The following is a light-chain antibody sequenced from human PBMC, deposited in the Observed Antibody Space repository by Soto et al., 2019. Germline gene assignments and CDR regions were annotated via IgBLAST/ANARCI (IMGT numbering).Light chain of an antibody. V-gene: IGLV6-57*02. J-gene: IGLJ3*02. CDR2: EDT. CDR3: QSSDSRTWL. CDR1: SGSIASNY. Sequence: NFMLTQPHSVSESPGKTVTISCTGSSGSIASNYVQWYQQRPASAPTTVIYEDTKRPSGVPDRFSGSIDSSSNSATLTISGLRTEEEADYSCQSSDSRTWLFGGGSQMTV.